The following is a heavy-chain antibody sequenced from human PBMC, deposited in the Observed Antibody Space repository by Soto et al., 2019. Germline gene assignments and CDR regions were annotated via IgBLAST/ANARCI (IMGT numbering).Heavy chain of an antibody. Sequence: PSETLSLTCTVSGGSISSSSYYWGWIRQPPGKGLEWIGSIYYSGSSYYNPSLKSRVTISVDTSKNQFSLKLSSVTAADTAVYYCATPLLLLTHPGNDYWGQGTLVTVSS. V-gene: IGHV4-39*01. CDR2: IYYSGSS. CDR3: ATPLLLLTHPGNDY. D-gene: IGHD2-15*01. J-gene: IGHJ4*02. CDR1: GGSISSSSYY.